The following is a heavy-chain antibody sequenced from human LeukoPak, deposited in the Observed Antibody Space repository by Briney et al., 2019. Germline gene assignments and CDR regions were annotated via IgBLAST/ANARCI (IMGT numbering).Heavy chain of an antibody. J-gene: IGHJ4*02. CDR3: AKDIKRRGYAVAGNDY. D-gene: IGHD6-19*01. V-gene: IGHV3-43D*03. CDR2: ISWDGGST. Sequence: GGSLRLSCAASGFTFDDYAMHWVRQAPGKGLEWVSLISWDGGSTYYADSVKGRFTISRGNSKNSLYLQMNSLRAEDTALYYCAKDIKRRGYAVAGNDYWGQGTLVTVSS. CDR1: GFTFDDYA.